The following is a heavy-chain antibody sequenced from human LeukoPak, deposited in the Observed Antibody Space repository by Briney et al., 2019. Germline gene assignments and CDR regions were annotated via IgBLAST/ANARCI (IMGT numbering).Heavy chain of an antibody. V-gene: IGHV3-66*01. CDR3: ARAGYCSSTSCQYFDY. CDR1: GFTVSSNY. CDR2: IYSGGST. J-gene: IGHJ4*02. Sequence: GGSLRLSCAASGFTVSSNYMCWVRQAPGKGLEWVSVIYSGGSTYYADSVKGRFTISRDNSKNTLYLQMNSLRAEDTAVYYCARAGYCSSTSCQYFDYWGQGTLVTVSS. D-gene: IGHD2-2*01.